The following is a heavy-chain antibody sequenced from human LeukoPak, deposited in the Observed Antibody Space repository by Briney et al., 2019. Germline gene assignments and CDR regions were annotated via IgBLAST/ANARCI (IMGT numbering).Heavy chain of an antibody. CDR2: ITGSGGST. Sequence: GGTLRLSCAASGFTFSNYGLSWVRQAPGKGLEWVSGITGSGGSTYYADSVKGRLTISRDNSKNTLYLQMNSLRAEDTAVYYCAGATVTTPWFDPWGQGTLVTVSS. J-gene: IGHJ5*02. V-gene: IGHV3-23*01. CDR3: AGATVTTPWFDP. D-gene: IGHD4-17*01. CDR1: GFTFSNYG.